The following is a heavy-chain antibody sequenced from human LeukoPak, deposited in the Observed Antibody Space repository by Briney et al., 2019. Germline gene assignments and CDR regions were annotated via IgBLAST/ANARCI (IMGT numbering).Heavy chain of an antibody. CDR3: ARSSEVVPAATGYYYYYGMDV. V-gene: IGHV5-51*01. J-gene: IGHJ6*02. CDR2: IYPGDSDT. Sequence: GESLKISCKGSGYSFTSYWIGLVRQMPGKGLEWMGIIYPGDSDTRYSPSFQGQVTISADKSISTAYLQWSSLKASDTAMYYCARSSEVVPAATGYYYYYGMDVWGQGTTVTVSS. CDR1: GYSFTSYW. D-gene: IGHD2-2*01.